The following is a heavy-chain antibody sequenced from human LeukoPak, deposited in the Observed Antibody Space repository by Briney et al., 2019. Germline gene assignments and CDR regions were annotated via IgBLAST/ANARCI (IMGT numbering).Heavy chain of an antibody. Sequence: GGSLRLSCAASGFTFSSYDMHWVRQAPGKGLEWVAVISYDGSDKYYADSVKGRFTISRDDSKNTLYLQMNSLRAEDTAVYYCVKDRAGTYFDCWGQGTLVTVSS. V-gene: IGHV3-30*18. CDR2: ISYDGSDK. CDR1: GFTFSSYD. D-gene: IGHD3-10*01. J-gene: IGHJ4*02. CDR3: VKDRAGTYFDC.